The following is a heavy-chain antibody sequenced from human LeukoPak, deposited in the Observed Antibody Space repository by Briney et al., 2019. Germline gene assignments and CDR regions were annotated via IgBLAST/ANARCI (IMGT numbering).Heavy chain of an antibody. CDR2: VDYTGSA. CDR1: GGSPTFYH. CDR3: AKRYNKSPSDIRFDH. V-gene: IGHV4-59*01. J-gene: IGHJ4*02. D-gene: IGHD1-1*01. Sequence: PETLSLTSPVSGGSPTFYHGSCIRQPPGKGLEWIAYVDYTGSANYNPSLKSRVSISLDTSKNQFSLQLRSVTAADTAVYYCAKRYNKSPSDIRFDHWGQGTLVTVSS.